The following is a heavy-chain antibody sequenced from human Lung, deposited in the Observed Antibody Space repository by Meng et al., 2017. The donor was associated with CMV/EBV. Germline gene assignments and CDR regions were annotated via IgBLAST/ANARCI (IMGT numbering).Heavy chain of an antibody. V-gene: IGHV4-39*07. CDR2: MLYGGST. CDR3: ARVWGGDNWFDP. J-gene: IGHJ5*02. CDR1: RGSISSSSHY. D-gene: IGHD3-16*01. Sequence: SETXSLXCTVSRGSISSSSHYWGWVRQAPGKGLEWIGSMLYGGSTLYNPSLKSRVSISIDVSKNQFSLSLSAMTAADTAVYYCARVWGGDNWFDPWGQGXLVTVSS.